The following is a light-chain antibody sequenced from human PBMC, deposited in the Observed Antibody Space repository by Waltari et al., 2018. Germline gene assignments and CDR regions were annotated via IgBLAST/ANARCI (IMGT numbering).Light chain of an antibody. Sequence: QSALTQPPSASGSPGQSVTISCTGVSSDVGGHTYVSWYQQHPGKAPNVMIYEVNNRPSGFPDRFSVSKSGNTASLTVSGLQAEDEASYYCSSYVDSNNILFGGGTKLTVL. CDR1: SSDVGGHTY. CDR2: EVN. V-gene: IGLV2-8*01. CDR3: SSYVDSNNIL. J-gene: IGLJ2*01.